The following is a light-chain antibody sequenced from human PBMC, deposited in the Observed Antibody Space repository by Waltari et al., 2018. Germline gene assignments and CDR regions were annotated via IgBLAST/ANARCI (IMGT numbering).Light chain of an antibody. Sequence: ERATLSCRASETVFNYVAWYQQRPGQAPRLLIYDASNRATDIPARFSGSGSGTDFALIISSLEPEDSALYYCQQRLTWPLTFGGGTKVEIK. J-gene: IGKJ4*01. CDR3: QQRLTWPLT. CDR2: DAS. V-gene: IGKV3-11*01. CDR1: ETVFNY.